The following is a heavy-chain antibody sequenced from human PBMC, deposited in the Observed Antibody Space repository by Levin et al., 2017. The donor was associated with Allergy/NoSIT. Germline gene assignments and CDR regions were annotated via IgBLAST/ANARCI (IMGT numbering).Heavy chain of an antibody. Sequence: GGSLRLSCAASGFTFSSYAMHWVRQAPGKGLEWVAVISYDGSNKYYADSVKGRFTISRDNSKNTLYLQMNSLRAEDTAVYYCAAGTLYGDSTIGGDYWGQGTLVTVSS. V-gene: IGHV3-30-3*01. CDR2: ISYDGSNK. D-gene: IGHD4-17*01. J-gene: IGHJ4*02. CDR1: GFTFSSYA. CDR3: AAGTLYGDSTIGGDY.